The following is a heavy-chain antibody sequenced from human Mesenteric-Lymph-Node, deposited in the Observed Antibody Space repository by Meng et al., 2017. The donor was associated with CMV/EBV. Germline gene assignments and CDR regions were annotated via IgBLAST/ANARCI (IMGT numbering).Heavy chain of an antibody. D-gene: IGHD3-9*01. CDR1: GHTFTGYY. J-gene: IGHJ4*02. CDR2: VNPNYGGA. V-gene: IGHV1-2*02. Sequence: ASVKVSCKASGHTFTGYYIHWLRQAPGQGLEWMGWVNPNYGGADYAHNFQGRVTMTRDTTISTSYMELGSLTSDDTAVYYCAGYFRSSFDYWGQGTLVTVSS. CDR3: AGYFRSSFDY.